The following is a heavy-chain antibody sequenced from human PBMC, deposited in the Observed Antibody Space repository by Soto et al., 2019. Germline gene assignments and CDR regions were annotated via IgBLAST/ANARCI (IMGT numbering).Heavy chain of an antibody. CDR1: GGTFSSYA. V-gene: IGHV1-69*10. J-gene: IGHJ6*02. CDR2: IIPIFGIA. CDR3: ARGCSGGSCRYYYGMDV. Sequence: SVKVSCKASGGTFSSYAISWVRQAPGQGLEWMGGIIPIFGIANYAQKFQGGVTMTGDTSTSTVYMELSSLRSEDTAVYYCARGCSGGSCRYYYGMDVWGQGTTVTVSS. D-gene: IGHD2-15*01.